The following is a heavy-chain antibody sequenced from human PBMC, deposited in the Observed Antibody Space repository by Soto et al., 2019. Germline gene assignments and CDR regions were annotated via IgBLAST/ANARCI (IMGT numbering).Heavy chain of an antibody. CDR1: GGTFSSYA. J-gene: IGHJ4*02. Sequence: QVQLVQSGAEVKKPGSSVKVSCKASGGTFSSYAISWVRQAPGQGLEWRGGIIPIFGTANSAQTFQGRVTITAHESTSTAHLELSSPRSEDTVVYYGVRDRFGGSWSYEDCWGQGTLVAVAS. CDR3: VRDRFGGSWSYEDC. CDR2: IIPIFGTA. D-gene: IGHD3-10*01. V-gene: IGHV1-69*01.